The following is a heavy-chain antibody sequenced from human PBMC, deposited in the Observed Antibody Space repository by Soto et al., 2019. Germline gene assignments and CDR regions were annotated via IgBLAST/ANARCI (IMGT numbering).Heavy chain of an antibody. CDR3: AKDRRGGEYPAFDL. CDR1: GFTLSDYD. V-gene: IGHV3-23*01. Sequence: DVHLLESRGGLVQPGGSLRLSCVASGFTLSDYDMGWVRQAPGKGLEWVSLIRGDGGATYYARSLEGRLTISRDTSENTLYLQMNSLRAEDTALYYCAKDRRGGEYPAFDLWGQGTLVTVSS. CDR2: IRGDGGAT. J-gene: IGHJ3*01. D-gene: IGHD2-21*01.